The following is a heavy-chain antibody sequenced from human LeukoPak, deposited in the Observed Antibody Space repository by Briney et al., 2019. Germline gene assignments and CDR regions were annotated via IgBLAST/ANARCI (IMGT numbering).Heavy chain of an antibody. CDR1: GFTFSSYS. Sequence: PGGSLRLSCVASGFTFSSYSMNWVRQAPGKGLEWVSSISSSSSYIYYADSVKGRFTISRDNAKNSLYLQMNSLRAEDTAVYYCARDWDSYGDGGYFDYWGQGTLVTVSS. CDR2: ISSSSSYI. CDR3: ARDWDSYGDGGYFDY. V-gene: IGHV3-21*01. D-gene: IGHD4-17*01. J-gene: IGHJ4*02.